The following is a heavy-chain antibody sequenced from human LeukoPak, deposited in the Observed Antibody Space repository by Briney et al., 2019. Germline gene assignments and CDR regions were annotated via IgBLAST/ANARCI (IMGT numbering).Heavy chain of an antibody. V-gene: IGHV3-23*01. CDR2: ISGSGGST. J-gene: IGHJ4*02. CDR3: AKDFDDILTGFDY. D-gene: IGHD3-9*01. CDR1: GFTFSSYG. Sequence: PGRSLRLSCAASGFTFSSYGMSWVRQAPGKGLEWVSAISGSGGSTYYADSVKGRFTISRDNSKNTLYLQMNSLRAEDTAVYYCAKDFDDILTGFDYWGQGTLVTVSS.